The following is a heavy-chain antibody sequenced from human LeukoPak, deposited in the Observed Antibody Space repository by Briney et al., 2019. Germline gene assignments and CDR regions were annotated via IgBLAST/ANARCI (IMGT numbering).Heavy chain of an antibody. CDR1: GGSFSGYY. CDR3: ASRAYCGGDCSGVFDY. J-gene: IGHJ4*02. V-gene: IGHV4-34*01. CDR2: INHSGST. D-gene: IGHD2-21*02. Sequence: SETLSLTCAVYGGSFSGYYWSWIRRPPGKGLEWIGEINHSGSTNYNPSLKSRVTISVDTSKNQFSLKLSSVTAADTAVYYCASRAYCGGDCSGVFDYWGQGTLVTVSS.